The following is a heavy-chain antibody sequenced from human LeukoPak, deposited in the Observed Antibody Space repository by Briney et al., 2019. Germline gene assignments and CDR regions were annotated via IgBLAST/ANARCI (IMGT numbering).Heavy chain of an antibody. CDR2: IRSDGSIK. CDR3: ARDPGAYQLLYIDYFDY. CDR1: GFSFSDYG. V-gene: IGHV3-30*02. J-gene: IGHJ4*02. D-gene: IGHD2-2*01. Sequence: GGSLRLSCAASGFSFSDYGMDWVRQAPGKGLEWVAFIRSDGSIKYYLDSVKGRFTISRDNSKNTMYLQMNSLRAEDTAVYYCARDPGAYQLLYIDYFDYWGQGTLVTVSS.